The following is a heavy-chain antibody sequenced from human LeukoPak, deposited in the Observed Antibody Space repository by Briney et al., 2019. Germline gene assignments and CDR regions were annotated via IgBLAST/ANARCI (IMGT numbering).Heavy chain of an antibody. Sequence: GGSLRLSCAASGFTFSSYGMHWVRQAPGKGPEWVAVISYDGSNKYYADSVKGRFTISRDNSKNTLYLQMNSLRVEDTAVYYCAKVTTYCSSTSCLYYYYYYGMDVWGQGTTVTVSS. CDR3: AKVTTYCSSTSCLYYYYYYGMDV. CDR2: ISYDGSNK. D-gene: IGHD2-2*01. V-gene: IGHV3-30*18. CDR1: GFTFSSYG. J-gene: IGHJ6*02.